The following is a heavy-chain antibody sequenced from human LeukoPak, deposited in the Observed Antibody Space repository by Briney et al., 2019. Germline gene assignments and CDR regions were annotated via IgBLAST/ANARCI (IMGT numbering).Heavy chain of an antibody. V-gene: IGHV3-53*01. Sequence: GGSLRLSCAASGFTVSSNYMSWVRQAPGKGLEWVSVIYSGGSTYYADSVKGRFTISRDNSKNTLYLQMNSLRAEDTAVYYCATYHQGYSSSWYLGYYYYYGMDVWGQGTTVTVSS. CDR3: ATYHQGYSSSWYLGYYYYYGMDV. CDR2: IYSGGST. CDR1: GFTVSSNY. J-gene: IGHJ6*02. D-gene: IGHD6-13*01.